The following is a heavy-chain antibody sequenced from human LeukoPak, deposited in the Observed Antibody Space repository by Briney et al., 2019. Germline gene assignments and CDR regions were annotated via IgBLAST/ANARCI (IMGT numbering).Heavy chain of an antibody. J-gene: IGHJ4*02. D-gene: IGHD6-13*01. Sequence: GGSLRLSCAASGFIFNSYAMTWVRQAPGKGLEWVSAISASGGSTYYADSVKGRFTISRDNSKSTLYLQMNSLRSEDTAVYYCAKGTAVGTRQHFDHWGQGTLVTVSS. CDR2: ISASGGST. CDR1: GFIFNSYA. V-gene: IGHV3-23*01. CDR3: AKGTAVGTRQHFDH.